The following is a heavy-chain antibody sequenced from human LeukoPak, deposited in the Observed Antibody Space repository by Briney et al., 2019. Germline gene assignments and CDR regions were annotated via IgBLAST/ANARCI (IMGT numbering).Heavy chain of an antibody. D-gene: IGHD3-10*01. CDR1: GGSFSGYY. V-gene: IGHV4-34*01. J-gene: IGHJ4*02. CDR2: INHSGST. Sequence: SETLSLTCAVDGGSFSGYYWSWIRQPPGNGLEWVGEINHSGSTNYNPSLKSRVTISVDTSKNQFSLKLSSVTAADTAVYYCARGNSGYYGSGSICDYWGQGTLVTVSS. CDR3: ARGNSGYYGSGSICDY.